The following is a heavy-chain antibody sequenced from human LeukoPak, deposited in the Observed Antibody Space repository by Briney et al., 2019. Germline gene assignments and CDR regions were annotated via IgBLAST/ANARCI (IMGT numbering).Heavy chain of an antibody. CDR1: GGSISSSSYY. Sequence: SETLSLTCTVSGGSISSSSYYWGWIRQPPGEGLEWIGSIYYSGSTYYNPSLKSRVTISVDTSKNQFSLNLSSVTAADTAVFYCARRQSRRGPFDYWGQGTLLTVSS. CDR2: IYYSGST. V-gene: IGHV4-39*07. J-gene: IGHJ4*02. D-gene: IGHD3-10*01. CDR3: ARRQSRRGPFDY.